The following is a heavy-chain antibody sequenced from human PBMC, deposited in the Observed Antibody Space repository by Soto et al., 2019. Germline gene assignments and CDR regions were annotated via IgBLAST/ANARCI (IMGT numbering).Heavy chain of an antibody. CDR2: IDWDDDK. D-gene: IGHD6-19*01. CDR1: GFSLSTSGMC. CDR3: ARIPSTGSGWSYYFDY. Sequence: ESGPTLVNPTQTLTLTCTFSGFSLSTSGMCVSWIRQPPGKALEWLALIDWDDDKYYSTSLKTRLTISKDTSKNQVVLTMTNMDPVDTATYYCARIPSTGSGWSYYFDYWGQGTLVTVSS. V-gene: IGHV2-70*01. J-gene: IGHJ4*02.